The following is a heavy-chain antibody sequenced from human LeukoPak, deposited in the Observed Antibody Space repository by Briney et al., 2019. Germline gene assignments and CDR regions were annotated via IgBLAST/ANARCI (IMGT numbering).Heavy chain of an antibody. CDR3: ARDRWVAADFHYYYAMDV. CDR2: ISYDGSYK. V-gene: IGHV3-30*04. CDR1: GFTFSSYA. D-gene: IGHD6-25*01. J-gene: IGHJ6*02. Sequence: GGSLRLSCAASGFTFSSYAMHWVRQAPGKGLEWVAVISYDGSYKYYADSVKGRFTISRDNAKNTLYLQVNSLRVEDTAIYYCARDRWVAADFHYYYAMDVWGQGTTVTVSS.